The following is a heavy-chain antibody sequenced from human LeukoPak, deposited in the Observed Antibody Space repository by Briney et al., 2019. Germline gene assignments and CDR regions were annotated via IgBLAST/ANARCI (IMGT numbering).Heavy chain of an antibody. Sequence: ASVKVSCKASGFTFTSSAMQWVRQARGQRLEWIGWIVVGSGNTNYAQKFHERVTITRDMSTSTAYMELSSLRSEDTAVYYCAADGRGRASGSYYINDAFDIWGQGTMVTVSS. D-gene: IGHD3-10*01. CDR1: GFTFTSSA. J-gene: IGHJ3*02. CDR2: IVVGSGNT. CDR3: AADGRGRASGSYYINDAFDI. V-gene: IGHV1-58*02.